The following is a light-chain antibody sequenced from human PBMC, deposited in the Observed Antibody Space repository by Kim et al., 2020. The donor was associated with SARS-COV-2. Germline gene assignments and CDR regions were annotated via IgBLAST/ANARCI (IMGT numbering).Light chain of an antibody. Sequence: KTVTISCNRSSGSIASNYVQWYQQRPGSAPTTVIYEDNQRPSGVPDRFSGSIDSSSNSASLTISGLKTEDEADYYCQSYDSSNPVVFGGGTQLTVL. J-gene: IGLJ2*01. CDR1: SGSIASNY. CDR3: QSYDSSNPVV. CDR2: EDN. V-gene: IGLV6-57*03.